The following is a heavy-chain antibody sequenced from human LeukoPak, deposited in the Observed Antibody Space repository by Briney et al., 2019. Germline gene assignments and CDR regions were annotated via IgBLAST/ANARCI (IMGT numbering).Heavy chain of an antibody. D-gene: IGHD6-13*01. CDR1: GFTFSSYG. J-gene: IGHJ4*02. CDR2: ISGSGGST. V-gene: IGHV3-23*01. Sequence: GGSPRLSCAASGFTFSSYGMSWVRQAPGKGLEWVSAISGSGGSTYYADSVKGRFTISRDNSKNTLYLQMNSLRAEDTAVYYCAKGPLRGSSWYLDYWGQGTLVTVSS. CDR3: AKGPLRGSSWYLDY.